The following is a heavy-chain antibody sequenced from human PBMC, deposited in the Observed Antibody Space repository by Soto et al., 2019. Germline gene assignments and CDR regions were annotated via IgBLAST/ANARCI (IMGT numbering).Heavy chain of an antibody. Sequence: PSETLSLTCFVSGDSVTTHHYSWIRQLPGQALQWIPYTSYTANTTYNPSPQSRLTISCDTSKNQLSLQLTSMTAAATAVYYSAGDEQTYCIHYFDPWGPGTLVTVSS. CDR2: TSYTANT. CDR3: AGDEQTYCIHYFDP. CDR1: GDSVTTHH. V-gene: IGHV4-59*02. D-gene: IGHD1-26*01. J-gene: IGHJ5*02.